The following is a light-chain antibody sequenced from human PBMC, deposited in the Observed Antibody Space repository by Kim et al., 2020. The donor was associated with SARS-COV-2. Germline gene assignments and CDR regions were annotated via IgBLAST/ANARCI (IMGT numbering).Light chain of an antibody. J-gene: IGKJ4*01. CDR3: HQYDDLI. Sequence: LSASVGDRVTITCQASQDSTNYLNWYQHKPGKAPKLLIYDASKLETGVPSRFSGSGPGTHFTFTISSLQPEDIATYYCHQYDDLIFGGGTKVDIK. CDR1: QDSTNY. V-gene: IGKV1-33*01. CDR2: DAS.